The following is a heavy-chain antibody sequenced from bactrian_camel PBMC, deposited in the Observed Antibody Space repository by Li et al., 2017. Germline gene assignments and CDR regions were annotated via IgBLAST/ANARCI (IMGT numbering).Heavy chain of an antibody. CDR1: GYTVSSTR. Sequence: HVQLVESGGGSVQAGGSLRLSCAASGYTVSSTRMGWFRQAPGKEREGVACIGRDGITMYSDSVKGRFTISLDNAKNRVDLQMNSLKPEDTAMYYCKYTPPVGGDTWYCRIRAKYWGQGTQVTVS. D-gene: IGHD2*01. CDR3: KYTPPVGGDTWYCRIRAKY. CDR2: IGRDGIT. V-gene: IGHV3S53*01. J-gene: IGHJ4*01.